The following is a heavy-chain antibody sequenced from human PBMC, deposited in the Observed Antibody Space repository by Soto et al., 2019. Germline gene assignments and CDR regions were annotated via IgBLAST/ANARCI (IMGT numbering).Heavy chain of an antibody. V-gene: IGHV3-74*01. CDR1: GFTFGNYW. J-gene: IGHJ4*02. CDR3: GKGDTIFGVVDD. D-gene: IGHD3-3*01. Sequence: GGSLRLSCAVSGFTFGNYWMHWVRQAPGKGPVWVSRVSPDGRTATYADSVKGRFTISRDNAKNSVFLQMNSLRPEDTALYYCGKGDTIFGVVDDWGPGTLGTVAS. CDR2: VSPDGRTA.